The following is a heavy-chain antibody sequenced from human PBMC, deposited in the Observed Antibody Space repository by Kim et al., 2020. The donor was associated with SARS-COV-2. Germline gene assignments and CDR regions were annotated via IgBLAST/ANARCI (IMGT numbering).Heavy chain of an antibody. CDR2: IIPILGIA. CDR3: ARCLWHYDSSGSVEGSRAPFDY. V-gene: IGHV1-69*04. Sequence: SVKVSCKASGGTFSSYAISWVRQAPGQGLEWMGRIIPILGIANYAQKFQGRVTITADKSTSTAYMELSSLRSEDTAVYYCARCLWHYDSSGSVEGSRAPFDYWGQGTLVTVSS. D-gene: IGHD3-22*01. CDR1: GGTFSSYA. J-gene: IGHJ4*02.